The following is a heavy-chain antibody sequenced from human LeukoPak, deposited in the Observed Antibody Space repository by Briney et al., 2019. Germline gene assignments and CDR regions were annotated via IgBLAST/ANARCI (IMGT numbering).Heavy chain of an antibody. D-gene: IGHD2-15*01. Sequence: GGSLRLSCAASGFTFSTYAMSWVRQAPGKGLEWVSAISGSGGSTYFADSVKGRFTISRDNSNNTLYLQMNSLRAEDTAVYYCAKDRGYCSGVNCYRFDYWGQGTLVTVSS. CDR3: AKDRGYCSGVNCYRFDY. CDR2: ISGSGGST. J-gene: IGHJ4*02. V-gene: IGHV3-23*01. CDR1: GFTFSTYA.